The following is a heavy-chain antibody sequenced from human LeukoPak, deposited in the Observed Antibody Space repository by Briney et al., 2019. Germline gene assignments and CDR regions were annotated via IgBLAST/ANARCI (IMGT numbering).Heavy chain of an antibody. CDR1: GFTFSSYS. Sequence: GGSLRLSCAASGFTFSSYSMNWVRQAPGKGLEWVSYISSSGSTIYYADSVKGRFTISRDNAKNSLYLQMNSLRAEDTAVYYCARYNGYSSGYYDYWGQGTLVTVSS. CDR3: ARYNGYSSGYYDY. V-gene: IGHV3-48*04. D-gene: IGHD6-19*01. J-gene: IGHJ4*02. CDR2: ISSSGSTI.